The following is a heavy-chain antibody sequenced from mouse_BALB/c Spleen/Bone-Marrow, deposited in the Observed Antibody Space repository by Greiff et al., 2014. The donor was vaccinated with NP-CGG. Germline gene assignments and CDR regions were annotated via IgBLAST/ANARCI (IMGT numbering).Heavy chain of an antibody. CDR3: ARKGISTVIAKDYYFDY. CDR1: GYTFTSYW. V-gene: IGHV1S132*01. Sequence: VKLSCKTSGYTFTSYWIQWVKQRPGPGLWWIVELFPGTCTTSYNETFMAKSTLTIDTSSSPAYRQLSSLTWEDSAGYFCARKGISTVIAKDYYFDYWGQGSTLTGSS. D-gene: IGHD2-4*01. CDR2: LFPGTCTT. J-gene: IGHJ2*01.